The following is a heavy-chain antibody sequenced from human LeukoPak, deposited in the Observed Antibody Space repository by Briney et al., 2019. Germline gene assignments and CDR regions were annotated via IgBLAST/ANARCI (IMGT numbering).Heavy chain of an antibody. CDR3: ATVPNYELLLDY. CDR2: VDPEDGET. Sequence: GASVKVSCKASGYTFTGYYMHWVRQAPGKGLEWMGRVDPEDGETIYAEKFQGRVTITADTSTDTAYMELSSLRSEDTAVYYCATVPNYELLLDYWGQGTLVTVSS. CDR1: GYTFTGYY. J-gene: IGHJ4*02. D-gene: IGHD2-2*01. V-gene: IGHV1-69-2*01.